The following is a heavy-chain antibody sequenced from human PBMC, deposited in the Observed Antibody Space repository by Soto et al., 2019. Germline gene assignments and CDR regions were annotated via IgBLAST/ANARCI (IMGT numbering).Heavy chain of an antibody. J-gene: IGHJ4*02. V-gene: IGHV4-31*03. CDR1: GGSISSGGYY. CDR3: ARGVGDIVVVPAAYGDFDY. D-gene: IGHD2-2*01. Sequence: LSLTCTVSGGSISSGGYYWSWIRQHPGKGLEWIGYIYYSGSTYYNPSLKSRVTISVDTSKNQFSLKLSSVTAADTAVYYCARGVGDIVVVPAAYGDFDYWGQGTLVTVSS. CDR2: IYYSGST.